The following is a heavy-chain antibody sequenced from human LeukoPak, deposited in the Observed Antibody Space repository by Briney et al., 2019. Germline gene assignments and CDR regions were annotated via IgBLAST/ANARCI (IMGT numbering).Heavy chain of an antibody. V-gene: IGHV3-64*01. CDR3: ARGVPVGYYYYGMDV. CDR1: GFSFSSYA. J-gene: IGHJ6*02. Sequence: PGGSLRLSCAASGFSFSSYAMNWVRQAPGKGLEYASVISSNGGSIYYANSVKGRFTISRDNSKNTLYLQMGSLRAEDMAVYYCARGVPVGYYYYGMDVWGQGPRSPSP. CDR2: ISSNGGSI. D-gene: IGHD3-10*02.